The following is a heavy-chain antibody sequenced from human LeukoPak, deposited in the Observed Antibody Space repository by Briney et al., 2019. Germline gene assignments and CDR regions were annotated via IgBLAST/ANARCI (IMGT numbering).Heavy chain of an antibody. Sequence: PGGSLRLSCAASGFTFSSYWMTWVRQAPGKGLEWVANIKQAGSEKFYVDSVKGRFTISRDNAKNSLYLQMNSLRAEDTAVYYCARIYYDSRDYYRGNPFNNWGQGTLVTVSS. CDR1: GFTFSSYW. J-gene: IGHJ4*02. D-gene: IGHD3-22*01. CDR2: IKQAGSEK. V-gene: IGHV3-7*05. CDR3: ARIYYDSRDYYRGNPFNN.